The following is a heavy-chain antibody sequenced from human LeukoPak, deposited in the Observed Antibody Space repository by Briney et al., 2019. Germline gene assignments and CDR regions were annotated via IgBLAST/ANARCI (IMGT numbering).Heavy chain of an antibody. D-gene: IGHD2-2*01. CDR1: GGSLSSSSYY. J-gene: IGHJ4*02. V-gene: IGHV4-39*07. CDR3: ARGHVVVPAATYYFDY. CDR2: IYTSGST. Sequence: SETLSLTCTVSGGSLSSSSYYWGWIRQPPGKGLEWIGSIYTSGSTNYNPSLKSRVTISVDTSKNQFSLKLSSVTAADTAVYYCARGHVVVPAATYYFDYWGQGTLVTVSS.